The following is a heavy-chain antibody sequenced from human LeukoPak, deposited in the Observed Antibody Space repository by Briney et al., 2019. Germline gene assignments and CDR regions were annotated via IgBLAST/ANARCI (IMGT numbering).Heavy chain of an antibody. D-gene: IGHD4-17*01. J-gene: IGHJ5*02. V-gene: IGHV4-38-2*02. CDR3: ARVNGDPKGNNWFDP. CDR1: GYSISSGYY. Sequence: SETLSLTCTVSGYSISSGYYWGWIRQPPGKGLEWIGSMFHSGSTYYNPSLKSRVTISVDTSKNQFSLKLSSVTAADTAVYYCARVNGDPKGNNWFDPWGQGTLVTVSS. CDR2: MFHSGST.